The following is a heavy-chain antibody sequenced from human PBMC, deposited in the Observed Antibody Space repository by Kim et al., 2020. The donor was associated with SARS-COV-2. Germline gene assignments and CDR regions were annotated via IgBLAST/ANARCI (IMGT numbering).Heavy chain of an antibody. V-gene: IGHV5-51*01. D-gene: IGHD2-2*01. J-gene: IGHJ6*02. Sequence: GESLKISCKGSGYSFTSYWIGWVRQMPGKGLEWMGIIYPGDSDTRYSPSFQGQVTISADKSISTAYLQWSSLKASDTAMYYCARRCPLGYCSSTSCYVGRTYYYYYGMDVWGQGTTVTVSS. CDR1: GYSFTSYW. CDR3: ARRCPLGYCSSTSCYVGRTYYYYYGMDV. CDR2: IYPGDSDT.